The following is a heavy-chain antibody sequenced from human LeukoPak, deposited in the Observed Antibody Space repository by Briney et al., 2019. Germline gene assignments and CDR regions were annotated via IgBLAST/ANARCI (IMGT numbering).Heavy chain of an antibody. D-gene: IGHD6-13*01. J-gene: IGHJ4*02. CDR1: GYTFTGYY. CDR2: INPNSGGT. CDR3: ARAKGSIAAAATGY. V-gene: IGHV1-2*02. Sequence: ASVKVSCKASGYTFTGYYMHWVRQAPGQGLEWMGWINPNSGGTNYAQKFRGRVTMTRDTSISTAYMELSRLRSDDTAVYYCARAKGSIAAAATGYWGQGTLVTVSS.